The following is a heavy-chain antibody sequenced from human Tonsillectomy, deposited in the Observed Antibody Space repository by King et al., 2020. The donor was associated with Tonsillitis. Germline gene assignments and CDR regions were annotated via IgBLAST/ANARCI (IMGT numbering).Heavy chain of an antibody. CDR3: AKHHHQEEWSYHYYYYMDV. CDR2: LGGSGGSA. Sequence: VQLVESGGGLVQPGGSLRLSCAASGFTFSDYAMNWVRQAPGKGLEWVSSLGGSGGSAYYADSVKGRFTISRDNTKNTLYLQMNSLRTEDTALYYCAKHHHQEEWSYHYYYYMDVWGKGTTVIVSS. D-gene: IGHD3-3*01. CDR1: GFTFSDYA. J-gene: IGHJ6*03. V-gene: IGHV3-23*04.